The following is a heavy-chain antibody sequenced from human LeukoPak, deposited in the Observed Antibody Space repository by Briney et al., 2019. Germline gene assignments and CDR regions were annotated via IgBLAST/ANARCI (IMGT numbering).Heavy chain of an antibody. V-gene: IGHV3-23*01. CDR2: ISGSGGST. J-gene: IGHJ6*02. CDR1: GFTFSSYA. Sequence: GGSLRLSCAASGFTFSSYAMSWVRQAPGKGLEWVSAISGSGGSTYYADSVKGRFTISRDNSKNTLYLQMNSLRAEDTAVYYCSTTFGLVLTYYYGMDVWGQGTTVTVSS. D-gene: IGHD2/OR15-2a*01. CDR3: STTFGLVLTYYYGMDV.